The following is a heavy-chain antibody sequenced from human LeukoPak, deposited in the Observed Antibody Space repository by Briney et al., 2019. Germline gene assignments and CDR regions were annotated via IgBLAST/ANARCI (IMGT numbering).Heavy chain of an antibody. CDR3: ARGPRIAAAGTLTWFDP. D-gene: IGHD6-13*01. V-gene: IGHV1-2*02. J-gene: IGHJ5*02. Sequence: ASVKVSCKASGYTFSGYYMNWVRQAPGQGLEWMGWINPNSGGTNSAVKFQGRVTMTRDTSISTAYMELSRLRSDDTAVYYCARGPRIAAAGTLTWFDPWGQGTLVTVSS. CDR1: GYTFSGYY. CDR2: INPNSGGT.